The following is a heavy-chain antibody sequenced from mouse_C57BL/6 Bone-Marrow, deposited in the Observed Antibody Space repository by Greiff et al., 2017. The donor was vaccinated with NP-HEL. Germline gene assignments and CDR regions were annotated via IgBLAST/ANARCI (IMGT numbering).Heavy chain of an antibody. Sequence: DVQLVESEGGLVQPGSSMKLSCTASGFTFSDYYMAWVRQVPEKGLEWVANINYDGSSTYSLASLKSRFIISSDNAKNILYLQMSSLKSEDTATYYCAREGDGYYDWFAYWGQGTLVTVSA. D-gene: IGHD2-3*01. V-gene: IGHV5-16*01. CDR1: GFTFSDYY. CDR3: AREGDGYYDWFAY. CDR2: INYDGSST. J-gene: IGHJ3*01.